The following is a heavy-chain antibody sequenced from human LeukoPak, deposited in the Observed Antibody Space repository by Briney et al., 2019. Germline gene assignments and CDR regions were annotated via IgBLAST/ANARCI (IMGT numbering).Heavy chain of an antibody. V-gene: IGHV1-2*02. CDR3: ARGAVYYYDSSGSFDY. D-gene: IGHD3-22*01. Sequence: GASVKVSCRAPGYTFTGYYMHWVRQAPGQGLEWMGWINPNSGGTNYAQKFQGRVTMTRDTSISTAYMELSRLRSDDTAVYYCARGAVYYYDSSGSFDYWGQGTLVTVSS. J-gene: IGHJ4*02. CDR1: GYTFTGYY. CDR2: INPNSGGT.